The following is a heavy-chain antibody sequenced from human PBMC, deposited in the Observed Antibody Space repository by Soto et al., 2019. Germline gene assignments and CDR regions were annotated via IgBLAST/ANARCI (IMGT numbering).Heavy chain of an antibody. CDR2: ISYDGSNK. CDR3: AKDREHYFDY. V-gene: IGHV3-30*18. CDR1: GFTFSSYG. Sequence: PVGSLRLSCAASGFTFSSYGMHWVRQAPGKGLEWVAVISYDGSNKYYADSVKGRFTISRDNSKNTLYLQMNSLRAEDTAVYYCAKDREHYFDYWGQGTLVTVSS. J-gene: IGHJ4*02.